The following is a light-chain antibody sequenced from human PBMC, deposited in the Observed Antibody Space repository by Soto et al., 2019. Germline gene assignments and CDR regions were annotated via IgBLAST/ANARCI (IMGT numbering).Light chain of an antibody. CDR2: AAS. CDR1: QSISGK. CDR3: QQSYSRVT. Sequence: DIQVPQSPSSLSASVGDTVTITCRTSQSISGKLSWYQQIPWKAPKLLICAASRLQSGVPSRFSASGCGTEFTLTISSLHPDDFASYYCQQSYSRVTFGQGTKVEIK. V-gene: IGKV1-39*01. J-gene: IGKJ1*01.